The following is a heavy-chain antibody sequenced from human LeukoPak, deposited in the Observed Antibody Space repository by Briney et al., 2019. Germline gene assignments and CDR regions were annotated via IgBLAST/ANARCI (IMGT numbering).Heavy chain of an antibody. CDR3: ARDKKPGSLEGSGY. D-gene: IGHD1-26*01. CDR2: ISAYNGNT. CDR1: GYTFTSYG. J-gene: IGHJ4*02. Sequence: GASVKVSCKASGYTFTSYGISWVRQAPGQGLEWMGWISAYNGNTNYAQRLQGRVTMTTDTSTSTAYMELRSLRSDDTAVYYCARDKKPGSLEGSGYWGQGTLVTVSS. V-gene: IGHV1-18*01.